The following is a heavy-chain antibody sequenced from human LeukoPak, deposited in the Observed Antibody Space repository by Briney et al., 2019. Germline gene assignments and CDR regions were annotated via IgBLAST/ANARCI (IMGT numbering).Heavy chain of an antibody. J-gene: IGHJ4*02. V-gene: IGHV4-61*01. Sequence: SETLSLTCTVSGYSISSAYYWSWIRQPPGKGLEWIGFIYYSGNTNYNPSLKSRVTISVDTSKNQFSLKLSSMTAADTAVYYCARGALLWFGDRMEYYFDYWGQGTLLTVSS. CDR2: IYYSGNT. D-gene: IGHD3-10*01. CDR3: ARGALLWFGDRMEYYFDY. CDR1: GYSISSAYY.